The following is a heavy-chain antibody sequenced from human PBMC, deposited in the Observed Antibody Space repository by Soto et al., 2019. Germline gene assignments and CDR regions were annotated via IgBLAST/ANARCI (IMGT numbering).Heavy chain of an antibody. J-gene: IGHJ4*01. Sequence: ASVKVSCKASGYTFTTYWLQWVRQAPGQGLEWMGLIIPSDGRTTYAQKFQGRVTMTRDTSTSTVYMELSSLRSEDTAVYYCVKYYYESSGHYYHYFDYWGQGTLVTVSS. D-gene: IGHD3-22*01. V-gene: IGHV1-46*01. CDR1: GYTFTTYW. CDR2: IIPSDGRT. CDR3: VKYYYESSGHYYHYFDY.